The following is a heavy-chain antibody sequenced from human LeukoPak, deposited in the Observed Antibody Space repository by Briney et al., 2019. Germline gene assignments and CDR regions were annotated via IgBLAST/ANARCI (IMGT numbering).Heavy chain of an antibody. V-gene: IGHV4-4*09. CDR2: IYTSGST. J-gene: IGHJ4*02. Sequence: SETLSLTCTVSGGSISSYYWSWIRQPPGKGLEWIGYIYTSGSTNYNPSLKSRVTISVDTSKNQFSLKLSSVTAADTAVYYCARHRAVAGNFDYWGQGTLVTVPS. D-gene: IGHD6-19*01. CDR1: GGSISSYY. CDR3: ARHRAVAGNFDY.